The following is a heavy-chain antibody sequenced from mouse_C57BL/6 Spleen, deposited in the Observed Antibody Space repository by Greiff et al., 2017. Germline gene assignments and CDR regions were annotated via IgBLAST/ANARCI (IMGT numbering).Heavy chain of an antibody. D-gene: IGHD2-3*01. V-gene: IGHV1-81*01. CDR2: IYPRSGNT. Sequence: QVQLKESGAELARPGASVKLSCKASGYTFTSYGISWVKQRTGQGLEWIGEIYPRSGNTYYNEKFKGKATLTADKSSSTAYMELRSLTSEDSAVYVCATFDGSYAMDYWGQGTSVTVSS. J-gene: IGHJ4*01. CDR1: GYTFTSYG. CDR3: ATFDGSYAMDY.